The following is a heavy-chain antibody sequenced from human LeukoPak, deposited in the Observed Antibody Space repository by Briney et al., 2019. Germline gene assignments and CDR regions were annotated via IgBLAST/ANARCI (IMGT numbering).Heavy chain of an antibody. V-gene: IGHV3-74*01. Sequence: GGSLRLSCAASGFTFSSYWMNWVRQAPGEGLVWVSRIASDGSSTTYADSVKGRFSISRDNAKNTLYLQMNSLRVEDTAVYYCARGRPHVNDYWGQGTLVTVSS. CDR3: ARGRPHVNDY. J-gene: IGHJ4*02. CDR1: GFTFSSYW. D-gene: IGHD3-10*02. CDR2: IASDGSST.